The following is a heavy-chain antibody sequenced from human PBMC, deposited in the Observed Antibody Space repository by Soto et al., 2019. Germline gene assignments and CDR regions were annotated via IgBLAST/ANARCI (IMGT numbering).Heavy chain of an antibody. CDR3: ARDRDREDIVLPSDY. Sequence: QVQLVESGGGVVQPGRSLRLSCAASGFTFSSYAMHWVRQAPGKGLEWVAVISYDGSNKYYADSVKGRFTISRDNSKNTLYLQMNSLRAEDMAVYYCARDRDREDIVLPSDYWGQGTLVTVSS. J-gene: IGHJ4*02. CDR1: GFTFSSYA. CDR2: ISYDGSNK. V-gene: IGHV3-30-3*01. D-gene: IGHD2-15*01.